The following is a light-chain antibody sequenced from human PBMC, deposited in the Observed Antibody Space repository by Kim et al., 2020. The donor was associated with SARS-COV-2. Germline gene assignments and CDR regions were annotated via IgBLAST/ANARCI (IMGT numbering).Light chain of an antibody. Sequence: DIVMTQSPDSLAVSLGERATINCKSSQSVLSSSNNKNFLAWYQQKPGQPPKLLIYWASTRESGVPDRFSGSGSETDFTLTISSLQAEDVAVYYCQQYRRHPRTFGGGTKVDIK. J-gene: IGKJ4*01. CDR2: WAS. V-gene: IGKV4-1*01. CDR3: QQYRRHPRT. CDR1: QSVLSSSNNKNF.